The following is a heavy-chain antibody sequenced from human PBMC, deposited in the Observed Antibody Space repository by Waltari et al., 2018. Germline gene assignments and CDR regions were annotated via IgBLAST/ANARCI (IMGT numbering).Heavy chain of an antibody. V-gene: IGHV1-24*01. D-gene: IGHD2-15*01. Sequence: QVQLVQSGAEVKKPGASVKVSCKVSGYTLTELSMTWVRQAPGKGLEWMGGLAPEDGEIAYEQKFQGGVTMTKDTSTSAATMVLSSLSAEDTAVYYCATVPMGGLLHRFDPWGQGTLVTVSS. CDR3: ATVPMGGLLHRFDP. CDR2: LAPEDGEI. CDR1: GYTLTELS. J-gene: IGHJ5*02.